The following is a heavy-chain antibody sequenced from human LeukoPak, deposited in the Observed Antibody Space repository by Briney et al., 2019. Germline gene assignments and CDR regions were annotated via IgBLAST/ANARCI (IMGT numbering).Heavy chain of an antibody. Sequence: PGRSLRLSCAASGFTFSSYGMHWVRQAPGKGLEWVAVIWYDGSNKYYADSVKGRFTISRDNSKNTVYLQMNSLRAEDTAAYYCAKEGPVGGWPHDYWGQGILVTVSS. J-gene: IGHJ4*02. CDR3: AKEGPVGGWPHDY. CDR2: IWYDGSNK. CDR1: GFTFSSYG. V-gene: IGHV3-33*06.